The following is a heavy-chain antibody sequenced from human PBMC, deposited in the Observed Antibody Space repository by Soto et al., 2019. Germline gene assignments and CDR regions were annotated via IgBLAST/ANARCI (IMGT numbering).Heavy chain of an antibody. Sequence: SLRLSCAASGFTFSSYGMHWVRQAPGKGLEWVAVIWYDGSNKYYADSVKDRFTISRDNSKNTLYLQMNSLRAEDTAVYYCARVGGDTAMVSYYYYGMDVWGQGTTVTVSS. J-gene: IGHJ6*02. CDR2: IWYDGSNK. V-gene: IGHV3-33*01. D-gene: IGHD5-18*01. CDR3: ARVGGDTAMVSYYYYGMDV. CDR1: GFTFSSYG.